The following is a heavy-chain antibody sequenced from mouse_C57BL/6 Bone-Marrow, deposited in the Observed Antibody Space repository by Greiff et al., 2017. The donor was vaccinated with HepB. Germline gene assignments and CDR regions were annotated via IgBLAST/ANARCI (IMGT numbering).Heavy chain of an antibody. CDR2: IYPRSGNT. D-gene: IGHD1-1*01. CDR3: ARDKDSHSVVATDY. CDR1: GYTFTSYG. J-gene: IGHJ4*01. V-gene: IGHV1-81*01. Sequence: VKVVESGAELARPGASVKLSCKASGYTFTSYGISWVKQRTGQGLEWIGEIYPRSGNTYYNEKFKGKATLTADKSSSTAYMELRSLTSEDSAVYFCARDKDSHSVVATDYWGQGTSVTVSS.